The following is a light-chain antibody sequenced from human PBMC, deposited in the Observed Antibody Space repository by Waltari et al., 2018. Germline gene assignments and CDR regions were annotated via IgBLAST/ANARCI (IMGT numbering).Light chain of an antibody. CDR3: LQYNSRPLT. CDR2: GAS. J-gene: IGKJ4*01. CDR1: QGITNN. V-gene: IGKV1-17*01. Sequence: DIQMTQSPSSLSASVGDRVTITCRASQGITNNLGWYQQKPGEVPKRLIYGASSLDSGVPSRFSGSGSGTEFILIISSLQPEDFASYYCLQYNSRPLTFGGGTKVEIK.